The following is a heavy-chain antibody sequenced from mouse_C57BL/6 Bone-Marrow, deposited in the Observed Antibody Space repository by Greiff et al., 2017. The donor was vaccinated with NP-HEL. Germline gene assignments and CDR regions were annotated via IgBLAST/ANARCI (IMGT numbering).Heavy chain of an antibody. D-gene: IGHD2-1*01. V-gene: IGHV1-9*01. CDR2: ILPGGGST. CDR1: GFTFTGYW. Sequence: VQLLQSGAELMKPGASVKLSCKATGFTFTGYWIDWVKQTPGHGLEWVGEILPGGGSTYYTENFKGKATFTADTASNTAYMQLSSLTTEDSAIYYCAHGTLWYFDVWGTGTTVTVSS. CDR3: AHGTLWYFDV. J-gene: IGHJ1*03.